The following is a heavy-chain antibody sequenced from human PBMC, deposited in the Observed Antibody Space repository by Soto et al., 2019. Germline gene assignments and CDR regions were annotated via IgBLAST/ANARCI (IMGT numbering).Heavy chain of an antibody. V-gene: IGHV3-23*01. CDR1: GYTFYSYA. Sequence: GGSTRISCAASGYTFYSYAMSWVRQAPGKGLEWVSAISGSGGSTYYADSVKGRFTISRDNSKNTLYLQMNSLRAEDTAVYYCAKDHPLTEGYCSGGSCYSFYYYYMDVWGKGTTVTVSS. CDR3: AKDHPLTEGYCSGGSCYSFYYYYMDV. D-gene: IGHD2-15*01. CDR2: ISGSGGST. J-gene: IGHJ6*03.